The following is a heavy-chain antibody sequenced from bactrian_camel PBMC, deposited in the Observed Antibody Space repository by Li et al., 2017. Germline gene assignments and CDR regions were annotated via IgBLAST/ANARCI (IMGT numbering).Heavy chain of an antibody. CDR3: AGASPQRPRGTLVGRCGFNV. J-gene: IGHJ4*01. D-gene: IGHD5*01. Sequence: HVQLVESGGGSVQAGGSLRLSCTAPGFTSNYCGMAWYRQAPGKEREAAAISDSEYITTYSDSVKGRFTLSRDNAENTLILEMNSLKPEDSAMYYCAGASPQRPRGTLVGRCGFNVWGQGTQVTVS. CDR1: GFTSNYCG. CDR2: SDSEYIT. V-gene: IGHV3S63*01.